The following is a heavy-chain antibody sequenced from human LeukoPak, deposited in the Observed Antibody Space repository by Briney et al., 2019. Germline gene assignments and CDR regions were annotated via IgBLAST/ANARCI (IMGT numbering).Heavy chain of an antibody. D-gene: IGHD6-19*01. CDR2: IRYDGSNK. J-gene: IGHJ4*02. Sequence: PGGSLRLSCAASGFTFSSYGMHWFRQAPGKGLEWVAFIRYDGSNKYYADSVKGRFTISRDNSKNTLYLQMNSLRAEDTAVYYCAKAGSSGWYGDYWGQGTLVTVSS. V-gene: IGHV3-30*02. CDR1: GFTFSSYG. CDR3: AKAGSSGWYGDY.